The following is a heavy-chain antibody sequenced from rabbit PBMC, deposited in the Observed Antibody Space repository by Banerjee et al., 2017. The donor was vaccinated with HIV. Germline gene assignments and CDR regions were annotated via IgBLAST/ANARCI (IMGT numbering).Heavy chain of an antibody. D-gene: IGHD4-1*01. J-gene: IGHJ4*01. Sequence: QEQLEEAGGGLVQPGGSLTLSCKASGFDFSYYYMSWVRQAPGKGLEWIGCIYTGSSGTTSYASWAKGRFTISRTSSTTVSLQMTSLTAADTATYFCARDLAGVTGWNFGLWGPGTLVTVS. V-gene: IGHV1S45*01. CDR3: ARDLAGVTGWNFGL. CDR1: GFDFSYYY. CDR2: IYTGSSGTT.